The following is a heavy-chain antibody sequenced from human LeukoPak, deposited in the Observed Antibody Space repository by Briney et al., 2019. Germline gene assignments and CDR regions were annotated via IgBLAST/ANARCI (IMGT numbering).Heavy chain of an antibody. V-gene: IGHV3-48*03. CDR2: VTSSGSTI. J-gene: IGHJ3*02. CDR1: GFTFSSYE. Sequence: GGSLRLSCAASGFTFSSYEMNWVRQAPGKGLEWVSYVTSSGSTIYYADSVKGRFTISRDNAKNSLYLQMNSLRAEDTAVYYCARLGFLTGYYNHAFDIWGQGTMVTVSS. D-gene: IGHD3-9*01. CDR3: ARLGFLTGYYNHAFDI.